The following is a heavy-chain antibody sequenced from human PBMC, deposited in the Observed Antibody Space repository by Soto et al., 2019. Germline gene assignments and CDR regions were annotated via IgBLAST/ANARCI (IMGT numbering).Heavy chain of an antibody. J-gene: IGHJ4*02. CDR2: ISVYNGNT. CDR1: GYTFTSYS. CDR3: ARDGVAVTTGSSGY. Sequence: QVQLVQSGAEVKKPGASVKVSCKASGYTFTSYSISWVRQAPGQGLEWMGWISVYNGNTKYAQDFQGRVTMTTDTSTNTAYMELRSLRSDDTAVYYCARDGVAVTTGSSGYWGQGTLVTVSS. V-gene: IGHV1-18*01. D-gene: IGHD4-4*01.